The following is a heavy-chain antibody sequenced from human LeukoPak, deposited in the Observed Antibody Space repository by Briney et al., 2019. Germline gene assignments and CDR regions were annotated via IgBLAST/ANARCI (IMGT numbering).Heavy chain of an antibody. CDR1: GSSITSTYY. V-gene: IGHV4-38-2*02. J-gene: IGHJ4*02. D-gene: IGHD2-8*01. CDR2: VFQLQTVRS. CDR3: ARVLHAPKFIDS. Sequence: SETLSLTCTVSGSSITSTYYWAWFRRPPGKGLEWIATVFQLQTVRSFYNKSLESRVTMSLDTSQNQFSLNLTSVTAADTALYFCARVLHAPKFIDSWGQGTLVTVSS.